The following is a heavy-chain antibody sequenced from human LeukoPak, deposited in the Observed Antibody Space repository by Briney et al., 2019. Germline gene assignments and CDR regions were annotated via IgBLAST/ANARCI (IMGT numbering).Heavy chain of an antibody. CDR1: GGSISSSSYY. Sequence: SETLSLTCTVSGGSISSSSYYWGWIRPPPGKGLEWIGSIYYSGSTYYNPSLNSRVTISVDTSNNQYPLKLSSVTAADTAVYYCARHHRGAPSPRFDPWGQGTLVTVSS. CDR2: IYYSGST. D-gene: IGHD1-26*01. V-gene: IGHV4-39*01. CDR3: ARHHRGAPSPRFDP. J-gene: IGHJ5*02.